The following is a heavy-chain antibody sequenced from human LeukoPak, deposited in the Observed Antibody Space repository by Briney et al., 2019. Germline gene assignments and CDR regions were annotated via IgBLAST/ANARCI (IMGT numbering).Heavy chain of an antibody. Sequence: GGSLRLSCAASGFTFSSSAMSWVRQAPGKGLEWVSTIYTGGNTYYAASVKGRFTISRDFSKNTVFLHTNSLRAEDTAMYYCARGDDSGYYDYFDYWGQGALVTVSS. D-gene: IGHD3-22*01. J-gene: IGHJ4*02. CDR1: GFTFSSSA. V-gene: IGHV3-23*05. CDR3: ARGDDSGYYDYFDY. CDR2: IYTGGNT.